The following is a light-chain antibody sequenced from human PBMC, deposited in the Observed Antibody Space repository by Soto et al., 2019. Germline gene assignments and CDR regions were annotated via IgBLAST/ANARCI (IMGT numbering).Light chain of an antibody. CDR2: MAS. J-gene: IGKJ1*01. CDR3: ILATHAPST. Sequence: GVPAFVVCWKRQSLLYSNGFHYLEWYLQRPGQSPQLLIYMASNRASGVPDSFSGSGAGTDFTFAICGFVAEGVCAFYCILATHAPSTFGHGTKVDIK. V-gene: IGKV2-28*01. CDR1: QSLLYSNGFHY.